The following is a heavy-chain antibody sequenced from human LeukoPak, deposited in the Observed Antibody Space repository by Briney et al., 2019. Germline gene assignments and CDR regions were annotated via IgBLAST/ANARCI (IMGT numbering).Heavy chain of an antibody. Sequence: GGSLRLSCAASGFTFSSYWMSWVRQAPGKGLKWVANIKQDGSEKYYVDSVKGRFTISRDNAKNSLYLQMNSLRAEDTAVYYCASGTFPDYFDYWGQGTLVTVSS. V-gene: IGHV3-7*01. J-gene: IGHJ4*02. CDR2: IKQDGSEK. CDR1: GFTFSSYW. CDR3: ASGTFPDYFDY. D-gene: IGHD2/OR15-2a*01.